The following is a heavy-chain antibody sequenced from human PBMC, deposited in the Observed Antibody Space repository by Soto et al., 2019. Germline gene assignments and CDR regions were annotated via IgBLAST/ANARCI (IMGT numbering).Heavy chain of an antibody. V-gene: IGHV4-59*01. Sequence: SETLSLTCTVSGDSISSYYWSWIRQPPGKGLEWIGYIYYSGTTKYNPSLTSRVTISVDTSENQFSLHLGSGTAADTAVYYCARAPGASRFKFDSWGLGTLVTVSS. CDR3: ARAPGASRFKFDS. J-gene: IGHJ4*02. CDR1: GDSISSYY. CDR2: IYYSGTT.